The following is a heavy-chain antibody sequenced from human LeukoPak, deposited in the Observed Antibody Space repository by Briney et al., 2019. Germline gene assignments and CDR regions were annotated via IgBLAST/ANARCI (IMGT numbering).Heavy chain of an antibody. CDR2: IGSSGSTV. Sequence: PGGSLRLSCAASGFSVSSYEMNWVRQAPGKGLEWVSYIGSSGSTVYYADSVKGRFTISRDNAKNSLYLQMNSLRAEDTAVYYCARGRYYYDSSGHSDHYWGQGTLVTVSS. V-gene: IGHV3-48*03. CDR3: ARGRYYYDSSGHSDHY. D-gene: IGHD3-22*01. J-gene: IGHJ4*02. CDR1: GFSVSSYE.